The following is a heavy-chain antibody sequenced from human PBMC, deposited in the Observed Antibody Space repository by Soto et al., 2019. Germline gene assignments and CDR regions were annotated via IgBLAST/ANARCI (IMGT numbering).Heavy chain of an antibody. V-gene: IGHV3-33*01. CDR2: IWHDGNNK. D-gene: IGHD1-26*01. CDR3: ASDLVGASDSYGLDV. J-gene: IGHJ6*02. Sequence: GGSLRLSCAASGFTFSNYGTHWVRQAPGKGLEWVAIIWHDGNNKYYADSVRGRFIISRDNSKNRLYLQMNSLRAEDTAVYYCASDLVGASDSYGLDVWGQGTPVTVSS. CDR1: GFTFSNYG.